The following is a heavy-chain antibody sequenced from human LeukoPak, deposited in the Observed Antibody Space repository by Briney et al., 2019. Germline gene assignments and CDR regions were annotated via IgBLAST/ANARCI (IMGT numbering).Heavy chain of an antibody. D-gene: IGHD3-22*01. Sequence: GGSLRLSCAASGFTFSSYAMTWVRQAPGKGLEWVSAISASGADTYYADSVKGRFTISRDNSKNTLYLHMSSLRAEDTAVYFCAKRPRDTSGYYLDAFDGWGQGTTVTVSS. CDR3: AKRPRDTSGYYLDAFDG. CDR1: GFTFSSYA. V-gene: IGHV3-23*01. J-gene: IGHJ3*01. CDR2: ISASGADT.